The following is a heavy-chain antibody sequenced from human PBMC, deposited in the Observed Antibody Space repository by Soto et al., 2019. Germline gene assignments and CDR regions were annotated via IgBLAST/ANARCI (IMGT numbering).Heavy chain of an antibody. CDR2: VSPPFRTS. CDR3: ARVLYYGSGSYSPYGMDV. D-gene: IGHD3-10*01. V-gene: IGHV1-69*01. CDR1: GVSFNNNG. J-gene: IGHJ6*02. Sequence: QVQLVPSGAEVKKPGSSVKVSCKTSGVSFNNNGIGWVRQAPGHGLEWMGGVSPPFRTSNYARKFQGRISITADASTGAVNMELSSLTSEDTAQYYFARVLYYGSGSYSPYGMDVWGQGTTVTVSS.